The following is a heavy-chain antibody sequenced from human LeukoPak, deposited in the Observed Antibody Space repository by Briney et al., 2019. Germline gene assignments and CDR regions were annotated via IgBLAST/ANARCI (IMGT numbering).Heavy chain of an antibody. D-gene: IGHD3-10*01. CDR2: IFASGST. V-gene: IGHV4-4*07. J-gene: IGHJ6*04. CDR1: GGSISSYY. Sequence: SETLSLTCTVSGGSISSYYWSWIRQPARKGLEWIGRIFASGSTNSNPSLKSRVTMSVDTSKNQFSLNLSSVTAADTAVYYCARHSAMDVWGKGTTVTVSS. CDR3: ARHSAMDV.